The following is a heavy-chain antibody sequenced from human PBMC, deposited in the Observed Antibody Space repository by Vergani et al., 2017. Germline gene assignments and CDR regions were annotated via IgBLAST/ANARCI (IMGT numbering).Heavy chain of an antibody. Sequence: QVQILQSGGGVVQPGGSLRLSCTLSGFTLNTYGIHWVRQAPGKGLEWVSFIRYDGSSEYYGDSVKGQFTISRDKSQNTVNLQMNSLRTEDTAVYFCANSVIAGNVGVAYFGMDVWGRGTTVTVSS. CDR2: IRYDGSSE. V-gene: IGHV3-30*02. J-gene: IGHJ6*02. CDR3: ANSVIAGNVGVAYFGMDV. CDR1: GFTLNTYG. D-gene: IGHD2/OR15-2a*01.